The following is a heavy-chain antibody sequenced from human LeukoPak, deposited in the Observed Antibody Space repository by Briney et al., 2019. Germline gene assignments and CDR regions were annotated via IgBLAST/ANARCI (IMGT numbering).Heavy chain of an antibody. CDR2: IYYSGST. CDR1: GGSISSSSYY. V-gene: IGHV4-39*01. J-gene: IGHJ4*02. D-gene: IGHD3-10*01. CDR3: ARQLRYYYGSGTFDY. Sequence: SETLSLTCTVSGGSISSSSYYWGWIRQPPGKGLEWIGSIYYSGSTYYNPSLKSRVTISVDTSKNQFSLKLSSVTAADTAVYYCARQLRYYYGSGTFDYWGQGTLVTVSS.